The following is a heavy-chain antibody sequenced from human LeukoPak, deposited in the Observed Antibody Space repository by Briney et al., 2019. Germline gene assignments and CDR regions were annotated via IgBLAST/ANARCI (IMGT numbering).Heavy chain of an antibody. J-gene: IGHJ6*03. CDR1: GYTFTGYY. V-gene: IGHV1-2*06. Sequence: GASVKVSCKASGYTFTGYYMHWVRQAPGQGLEWMGRINPNSGGTNYAQKFQGRVTMTRDTSISTAYMELSRLRSDDMAVYYCARAQWPYYYMDVWGKGTTVTVSS. CDR2: INPNSGGT. D-gene: IGHD2-8*01. CDR3: ARAQWPYYYMDV.